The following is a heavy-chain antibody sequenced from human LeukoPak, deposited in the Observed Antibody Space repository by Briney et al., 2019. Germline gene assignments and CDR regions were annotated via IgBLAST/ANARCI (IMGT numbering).Heavy chain of an antibody. CDR1: GYTFTSYY. CDR3: AREGQLCSGGSCYSVPRLDY. Sequence: ASVKVPCKASGYTFTSYYMHWVRQAPGQGLEWMGIINPSGGSTSYAQKFQGRVTMTRDTSTSTVYMELSSLRSEDTAVYYCAREGQLCSGGSCYSVPRLDYWGQGTLVTVSS. CDR2: INPSGGST. V-gene: IGHV1-46*01. D-gene: IGHD2-15*01. J-gene: IGHJ4*02.